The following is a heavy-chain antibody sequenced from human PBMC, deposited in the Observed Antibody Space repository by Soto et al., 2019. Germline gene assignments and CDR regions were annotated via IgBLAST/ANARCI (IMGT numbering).Heavy chain of an antibody. D-gene: IGHD2-15*01. J-gene: IGHJ3*01. CDR3: AGARWYDAFDV. Sequence: SETLSLTCAVSGFFISSGNYWGWIRKPPGKGLEWIGSIFHGGNTYYNPSLKSRVTISVDMSKNQFSLKLNSVTAADTAVYYCAGARWYDAFDVWGQGTVVTVSS. CDR1: GFFISSGNY. CDR2: IFHGGNT. V-gene: IGHV4-38-2*01.